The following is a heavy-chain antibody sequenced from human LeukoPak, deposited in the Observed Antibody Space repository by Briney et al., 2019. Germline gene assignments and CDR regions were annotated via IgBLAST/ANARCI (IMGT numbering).Heavy chain of an antibody. Sequence: PGGSLRLSCEASRFTFSKYWMSWVRQAPGKGLEWVANIKQDGSEQNYVDSVKGRFTISRDNAKNSLYLQMNSLRAEDTALYYCAKDMVRGVIYAFDIWGQGTMVTVSS. J-gene: IGHJ3*02. D-gene: IGHD3-10*01. CDR1: RFTFSKYW. CDR3: AKDMVRGVIYAFDI. CDR2: IKQDGSEQ. V-gene: IGHV3-7*03.